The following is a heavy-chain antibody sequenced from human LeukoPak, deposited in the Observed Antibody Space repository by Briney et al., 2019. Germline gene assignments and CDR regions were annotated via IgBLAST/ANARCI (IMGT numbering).Heavy chain of an antibody. CDR3: ARILRYCSGGNCYSGGLGYTDV. CDR2: MTPNSGNP. Sequence: ASVKVSCKASGYTFTSYDINWVRQATGKGLEWMGWMTPNSGNPGYAQKFQGRVTITRNTSISTAYMALSSLRSEYTAVYYCARILRYCSGGNCYSGGLGYTDVWGKGTTVTISS. J-gene: IGHJ6*03. CDR1: GYTFTSYD. V-gene: IGHV1-8*03. D-gene: IGHD2-15*01.